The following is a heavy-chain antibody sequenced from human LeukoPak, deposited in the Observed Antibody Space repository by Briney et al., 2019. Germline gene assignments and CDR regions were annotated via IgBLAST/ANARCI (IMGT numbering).Heavy chain of an antibody. Sequence: PGGSLRLSCAASGFTFSSYEMNWVRQAPGKGLEWVSYISSSGSTIYYADSVKGRFTISRDNAKNSLYLQMNSLRAEDTAVYYCATYGSVEMATITNYWGQGTLVTVSS. V-gene: IGHV3-48*03. J-gene: IGHJ4*02. CDR2: ISSSGSTI. CDR3: ATYGSVEMATITNY. CDR1: GFTFSSYE. D-gene: IGHD5-24*01.